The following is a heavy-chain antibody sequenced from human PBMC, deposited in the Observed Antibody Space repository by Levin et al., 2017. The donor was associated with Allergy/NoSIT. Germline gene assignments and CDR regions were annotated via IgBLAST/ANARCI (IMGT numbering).Heavy chain of an antibody. CDR2: ISYDGSNK. D-gene: IGHD6-13*01. CDR1: GFTFSSYA. Sequence: SCAASGFTFSSYAMHWVRQAPGKGLEWVAVISYDGSNKYYADSVKGRFTISRDNSKNTLYLQMNSLRAEDTAVYYCAGGSYSSSWYPDDAFDIWGQGTMVTVSS. V-gene: IGHV3-30-3*01. J-gene: IGHJ3*02. CDR3: AGGSYSSSWYPDDAFDI.